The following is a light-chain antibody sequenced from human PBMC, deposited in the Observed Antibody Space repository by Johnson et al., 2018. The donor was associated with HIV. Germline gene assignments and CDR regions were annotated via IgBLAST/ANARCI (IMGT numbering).Light chain of an antibody. CDR1: SSNIGNNY. CDR3: GTRDNSLTHVAI. CDR2: ENN. V-gene: IGLV1-51*02. Sequence: QSVLTQSPSVSAAPGQKVTISCSGSSSNIGNNYVSWYQQLPGTAPKLLIYENNKRPSGIPDRFSGSKSGTSATLGIAGIQTGDEADYYLGTRDNSLTHVAIFGTGTKATVL. J-gene: IGLJ1*01.